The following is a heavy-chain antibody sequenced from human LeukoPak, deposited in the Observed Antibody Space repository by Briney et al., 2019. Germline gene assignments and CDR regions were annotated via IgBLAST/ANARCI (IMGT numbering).Heavy chain of an antibody. D-gene: IGHD3-22*01. CDR2: ISGSGGST. J-gene: IGHJ4*02. CDR1: GYSFTSYW. Sequence: GESLKISCKGSGYSFTSYWIGWVRQAPGKGLEWVSAISGSGGSTYYADSVKGRFTISRDNSKNTLYLQMNSLRAEDTAVYYCAKGVDYYDSSGYLGDYWGQGTLVTVSS. V-gene: IGHV3-23*01. CDR3: AKGVDYYDSSGYLGDY.